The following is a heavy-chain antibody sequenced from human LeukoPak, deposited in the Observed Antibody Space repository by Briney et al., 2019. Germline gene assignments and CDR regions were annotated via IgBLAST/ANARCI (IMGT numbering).Heavy chain of an antibody. CDR1: GFTFSSYA. Sequence: GGSLRLSCAASGFTFSSYAMTWVRQAPGKGLEWVSSISGSGITTFNSDSVKGRFTISRDNSQNTLYLQMNTLRAEDTAVYYCAQGETNPFDYWGQGTLVTVSS. V-gene: IGHV3-23*01. CDR3: AQGETNPFDY. J-gene: IGHJ4*02. D-gene: IGHD1-14*01. CDR2: ISGSGITT.